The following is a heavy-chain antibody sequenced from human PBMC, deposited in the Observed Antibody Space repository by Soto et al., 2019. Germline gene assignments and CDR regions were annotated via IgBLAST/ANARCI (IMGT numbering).Heavy chain of an antibody. V-gene: IGHV3-30-3*01. CDR2: ISYDGSNK. D-gene: IGHD2-8*02. J-gene: IGHJ4*02. CDR3: ASVSWWVGVY. Sequence: QVQLVESGGGVVQPGRSLRLSCAASGFTFSSYAMHWVRQAPGKGLEWVAVISYDGSNKYYADSVKGRFTISRDNSKNTRYLQMNSLRAEDTAVYYCASVSWWVGVYWGQGTLVTVSS. CDR1: GFTFSSYA.